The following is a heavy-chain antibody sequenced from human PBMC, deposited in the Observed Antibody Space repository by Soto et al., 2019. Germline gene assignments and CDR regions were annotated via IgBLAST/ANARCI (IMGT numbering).Heavy chain of an antibody. CDR3: ATRSPAFDF. V-gene: IGHV1-18*01. Sequence: ASVKVSCKTSGYTFTTFGISWVRQAPGQGLEWMGWINTNKGNTDYAQKFQGRVTMTTDTSTSTAYMELRSLRSDDTAVYYCATRSPAFDFWGQGTLVTVS. CDR1: GYTFTTFG. J-gene: IGHJ4*02. CDR2: INTNKGNT.